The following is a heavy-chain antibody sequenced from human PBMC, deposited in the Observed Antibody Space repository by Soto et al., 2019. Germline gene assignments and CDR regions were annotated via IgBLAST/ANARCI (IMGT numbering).Heavy chain of an antibody. J-gene: IGHJ4*02. CDR3: ARDAYGDYLFDY. CDR2: ISSSTSTT. V-gene: IGHV3-48*01. Sequence: PGGSLRLSCAASGFTFSSYSMNWVRQAPGKGLEWISYISSSTSTTYHADSVKGRFTISRDNANNSLYLQMNSLRAEDTAVYYCARDAYGDYLFDYWGQGTLVTVS. CDR1: GFTFSSYS. D-gene: IGHD4-17*01.